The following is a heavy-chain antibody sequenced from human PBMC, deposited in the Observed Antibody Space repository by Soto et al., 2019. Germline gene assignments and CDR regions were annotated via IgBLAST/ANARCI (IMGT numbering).Heavy chain of an antibody. CDR1: GFPFSNYG. D-gene: IGHD1-1*01. CDR2: TWYDGINK. V-gene: IGHV3-33*03. J-gene: IGHJ3*02. Sequence: QVQLVESGGGVVQPGGSLRLSCVASGFPFSNYGMHWVRQTPGKGLDWVAMTWYDGINKYYADSVKDRFTISRDNSKNTLYLQMNSLRDEVSAVYYCATELNDMEAFDIWGQGTMVTFSS. CDR3: ATELNDMEAFDI.